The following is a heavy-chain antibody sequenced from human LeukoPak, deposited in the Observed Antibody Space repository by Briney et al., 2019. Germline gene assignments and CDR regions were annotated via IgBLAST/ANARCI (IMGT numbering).Heavy chain of an antibody. Sequence: GGSLRLSCAASGFTFSSYAMHWVRQAPGKGLEWVAVISYDGSNKYYADSVKGRFTISRDNSKNTLYLQMNSLRAEDTAVYYCARPDYSDSSGYQYYFDYWGQGTLVTVSS. D-gene: IGHD3-22*01. J-gene: IGHJ4*02. CDR3: ARPDYSDSSGYQYYFDY. V-gene: IGHV3-30-3*01. CDR1: GFTFSSYA. CDR2: ISYDGSNK.